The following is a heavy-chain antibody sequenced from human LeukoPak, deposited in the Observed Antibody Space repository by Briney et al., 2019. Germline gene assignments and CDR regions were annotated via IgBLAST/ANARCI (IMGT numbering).Heavy chain of an antibody. Sequence: PGGSLRLSCAASGFTFSSYGMHWVRQAPGKGLEWVAFIRYDGSNKYYADSVKGRFTISRDNSKNTLYLQMNSLRAEDTAVYYCARVVVITNYFDYWGQGTLVTVSS. D-gene: IGHD3-22*01. CDR1: GFTFSSYG. V-gene: IGHV3-30*02. J-gene: IGHJ4*02. CDR3: ARVVVITNYFDY. CDR2: IRYDGSNK.